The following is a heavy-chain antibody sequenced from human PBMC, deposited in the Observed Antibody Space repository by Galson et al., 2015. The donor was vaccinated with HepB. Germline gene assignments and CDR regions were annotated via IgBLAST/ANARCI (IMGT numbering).Heavy chain of an antibody. J-gene: IGHJ4*02. CDR1: GGTFSSYA. D-gene: IGHD3-22*01. CDR3: ARDQNAHYYASSGYYYGY. CDR2: IIPNIGTA. V-gene: IGHV1-69*13. Sequence: SVKVSCKASGGTFSSYAISWVRQAPGQGLEWMGGIIPNIGTANYAQKFQGRVTITADESTSTAYMELSSLRSEDTAVYYCARDQNAHYYASSGYYYGYWGQGTLVTVSS.